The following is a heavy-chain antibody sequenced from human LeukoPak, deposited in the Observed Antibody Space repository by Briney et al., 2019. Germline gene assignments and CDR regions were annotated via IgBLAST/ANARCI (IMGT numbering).Heavy chain of an antibody. V-gene: IGHV3-64*02. Sequence: GVSLRLSCAASGFTFSSYAMHWVRQAPGKGLEYVSGISSDGGSTYYADSVKGRFTISRDNSKNTLYLQMGSLRAEDMAVYYCARDRGWLQDFDYWGQGTLVTVSS. CDR1: GFTFSSYA. CDR3: ARDRGWLQDFDY. CDR2: ISSDGGST. J-gene: IGHJ4*02. D-gene: IGHD5-24*01.